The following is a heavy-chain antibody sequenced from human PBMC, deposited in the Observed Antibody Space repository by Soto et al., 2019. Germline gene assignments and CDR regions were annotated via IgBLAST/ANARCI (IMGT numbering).Heavy chain of an antibody. Sequence: QLQLQESGPGLVKPSETLSLTCTVSGGSISSSRYYWSWIRQPPGKGLEWIGRIYYSGFINYNPSLKTRLTIPVETSKNQFSLKVSSVTAADTAVYYCARHLGGSYSFDYWGQGTLVTVSS. CDR3: ARHLGGSYSFDY. V-gene: IGHV4-39*01. J-gene: IGHJ4*02. CDR1: GGSISSSRYY. D-gene: IGHD6-19*01. CDR2: IYYSGFI.